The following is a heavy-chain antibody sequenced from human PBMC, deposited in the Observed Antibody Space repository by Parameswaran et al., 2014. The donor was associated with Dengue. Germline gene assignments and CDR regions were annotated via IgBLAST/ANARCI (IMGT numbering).Heavy chain of an antibody. V-gene: IGHV1-69*04. D-gene: IGHD3-9*01. J-gene: IGHJ6*02. CDR2: IIPILGIA. Sequence: WVRQAPGQGLEWMGRIIPILGIANYAQNFQGRVTIFADKSTSTAYMEISSLRSEDTAVYYCARDPYYDVMTNYRHYYNGMDVWGQGTTVTVSS. CDR3: ARDPYYDVMTNYRHYYNGMDV.